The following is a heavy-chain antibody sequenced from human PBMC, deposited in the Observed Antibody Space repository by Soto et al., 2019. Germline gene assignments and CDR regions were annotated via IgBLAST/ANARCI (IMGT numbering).Heavy chain of an antibody. V-gene: IGHV3-48*02. CDR1: GFTFSSYS. CDR2: ISSSSRII. J-gene: IGHJ4*02. D-gene: IGHD4-17*01. Sequence: EVQLVESGGGLVQPGGSLRLSCAASGFTFSSYSMNWVRQAPGKGLEWVSNISSSSRIIYYADSVKGRFTISRDNAKNSLYLQMNSLGDEDTAVYYCAREGGVYGGHFDYWGQGTLVTVSS. CDR3: AREGGVYGGHFDY.